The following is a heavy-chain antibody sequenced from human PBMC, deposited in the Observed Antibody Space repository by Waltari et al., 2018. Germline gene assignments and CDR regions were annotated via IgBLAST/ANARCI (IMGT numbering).Heavy chain of an antibody. J-gene: IGHJ5*02. D-gene: IGHD4-17*01. CDR2: ISSSSYYT. V-gene: IGHV3-21*01. CDR3: ARDMTTVTMSEWFDP. CDR1: GFTFSDYS. Sequence: EVQLVESGGGLVKPGGSLRLSCAASGFTFSDYSMNWLRQAPGKGLEWVSSISSSSYYTYYADSVKGRFIISRDNAKNSLYLQMHSLRAEDTALYYCARDMTTVTMSEWFDPWGQGTLVTVSS.